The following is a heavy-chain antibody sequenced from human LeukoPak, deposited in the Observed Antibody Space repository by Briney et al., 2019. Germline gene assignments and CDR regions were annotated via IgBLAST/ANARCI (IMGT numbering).Heavy chain of an antibody. CDR1: GFIVSSNH. V-gene: IGHV3-66*02. CDR3: ARDSRGQDAFNI. CDR2: IYSGGST. D-gene: IGHD3-10*01. Sequence: PGGSLRLSCAASGFIVSSNHMSWVRQAPGKGLEWVSVIYSGGSTYYADSVKGRFTISRDNSKNTLYLQMNSLRAEDTAVYYCARDSRGQDAFNIWGKGQWSPSLQ. J-gene: IGHJ3*02.